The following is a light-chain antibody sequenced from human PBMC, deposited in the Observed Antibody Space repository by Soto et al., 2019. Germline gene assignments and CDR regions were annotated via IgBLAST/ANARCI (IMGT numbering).Light chain of an antibody. J-gene: IGKJ1*01. Sequence: EIVLTQSPATLSLSPGERATLSCRASQNLSNSFLAWYQQKPGQAPRLLMFDASSRATGVPDRYSASGSGTEFTLTIISLQPEDFSVYYCQQYNSCPLTFGQGTKVDIK. CDR1: QNLSNSF. V-gene: IGKV3-20*01. CDR2: DAS. CDR3: QQYNSCPLT.